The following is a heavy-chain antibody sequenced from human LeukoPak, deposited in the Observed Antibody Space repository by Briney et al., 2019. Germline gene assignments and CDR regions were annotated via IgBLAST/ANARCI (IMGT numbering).Heavy chain of an antibody. CDR1: GFTFSSYG. CDR2: IWYDGSNK. CDR3: ARDYGKVERWLQAVSEVPFDI. J-gene: IGHJ3*02. V-gene: IGHV3-33*01. D-gene: IGHD5-24*01. Sequence: GGSLRLSCAASGFTFSSYGMHWVRQAPGKGLEWVAVIWYDGSNKYYADSVKGRFTISRDNSKNTLYLQMNSLRAEDTAVYYCARDYGKVERWLQAVSEVPFDIWGQGTMVTVSS.